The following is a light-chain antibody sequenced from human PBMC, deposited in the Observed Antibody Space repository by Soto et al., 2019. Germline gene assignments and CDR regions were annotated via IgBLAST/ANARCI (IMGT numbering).Light chain of an antibody. J-gene: IGKJ5*01. V-gene: IGKV3-11*01. Sequence: EIALTQPPATLALSPGERATLSCGASQSVSSYLAWYQQKPGQAPRLLIYDASNRATGIPARFSGSGSGTDFTLTISSLEPEDFAVYYCQQRSNWPITFGQGTRLEIK. CDR1: QSVSSY. CDR3: QQRSNWPIT. CDR2: DAS.